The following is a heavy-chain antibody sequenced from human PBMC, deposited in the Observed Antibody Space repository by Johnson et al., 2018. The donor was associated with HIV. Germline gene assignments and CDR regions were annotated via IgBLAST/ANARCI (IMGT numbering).Heavy chain of an antibody. CDR3: ARDRPTGLIAVAGRNAFDI. Sequence: QVQLVESGGGVVQPGRSLRLSCAASGFTFSSYGMHWVRQAPGKGLEWVAVISYDGSNKYYADSVKGRFTISRDNSKNNLYLQLSSLRAEDTAVYYCARDRPTGLIAVAGRNAFDIWGQGTMVTVSS. V-gene: IGHV3-30*03. CDR2: ISYDGSNK. D-gene: IGHD6-19*01. J-gene: IGHJ3*02. CDR1: GFTFSSYG.